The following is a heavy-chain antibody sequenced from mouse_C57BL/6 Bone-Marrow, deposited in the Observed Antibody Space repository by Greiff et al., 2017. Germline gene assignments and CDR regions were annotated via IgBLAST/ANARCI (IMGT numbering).Heavy chain of an antibody. CDR1: FSLSTSGMGL. Sequence: QVTLKESGPGILQPSQSLSLACTFSGFSLSTSGMGLSWHRKPPGQALEWLASSWNNDNYYNPSLKSQLTISKETSIYPVFLKLTSVYTADSATYYGALREPYYGSSYGRYFDVCGTGTTVTVSS. D-gene: IGHD1-1*01. CDR3: LREPYYGSSYGRYFDV. J-gene: IGHJ1*03. V-gene: IGHV8-2*01. CDR2: WNNDNY.